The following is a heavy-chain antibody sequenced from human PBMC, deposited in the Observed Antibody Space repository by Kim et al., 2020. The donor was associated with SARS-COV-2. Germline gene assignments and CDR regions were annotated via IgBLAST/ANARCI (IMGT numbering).Heavy chain of an antibody. V-gene: IGHV3-23*01. Sequence: GGSLRLSCAASGFTFSSYAMSWVRQAPGKGLEWVSAISGSGGSTYYADSVKGRFTISRDNSKNTLYLQMNSLRAEDTAVYYCAKVRARLLGYYYYGMDVCGQGTTLTVSS. CDR3: AKVRARLLGYYYYGMDV. J-gene: IGHJ6*02. CDR1: GFTFSSYA. D-gene: IGHD2-8*02. CDR2: ISGSGGST.